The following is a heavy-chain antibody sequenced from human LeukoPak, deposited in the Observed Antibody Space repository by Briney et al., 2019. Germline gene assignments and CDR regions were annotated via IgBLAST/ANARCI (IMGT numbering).Heavy chain of an antibody. D-gene: IGHD2-15*01. Sequence: GGSLRLSCAASGFTFSSYSMNWVRQAPAKGLKWVSSISSSSSYIYYADSVKGRFTISRGNAKNSLYLQMNSLRAEDTAVYYCARGGRVGAARWYFDLWGRGTLVTVSS. CDR2: ISSSSSYI. CDR3: ARGGRVGAARWYFDL. CDR1: GFTFSSYS. V-gene: IGHV3-21*01. J-gene: IGHJ2*01.